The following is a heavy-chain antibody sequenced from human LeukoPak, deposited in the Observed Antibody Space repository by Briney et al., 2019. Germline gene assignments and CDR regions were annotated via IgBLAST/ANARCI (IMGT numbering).Heavy chain of an antibody. CDR2: ISSSSSYI. CDR1: GFTFSSYS. V-gene: IGHV3-21*01. D-gene: IGHD4-17*01. Sequence: GESLRLSCAASGFTFSSYSMNWVRQAPGKGLEWVSSISSSSSYIYYADSVKGRFTISRDNAKNSLYLQMNSLRAEDTAVYYCARHYGDLDAFDIWGQGTMVTVSS. CDR3: ARHYGDLDAFDI. J-gene: IGHJ3*02.